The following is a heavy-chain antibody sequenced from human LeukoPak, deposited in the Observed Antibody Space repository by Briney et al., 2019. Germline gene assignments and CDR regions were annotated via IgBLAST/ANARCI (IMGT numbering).Heavy chain of an antibody. J-gene: IGHJ4*02. Sequence: GGSLRLSCAASGFTFSSYAMSWVRQAPGKGLEWVSAISGSGGGTYYADSVKGRFTISRDNSKNTLYLQMNSLRAEDAAVYYCAKVVTMVRGVILDYWGQGTLVTVSS. CDR3: AKVVTMVRGVILDY. V-gene: IGHV3-23*01. D-gene: IGHD3-10*01. CDR2: ISGSGGGT. CDR1: GFTFSSYA.